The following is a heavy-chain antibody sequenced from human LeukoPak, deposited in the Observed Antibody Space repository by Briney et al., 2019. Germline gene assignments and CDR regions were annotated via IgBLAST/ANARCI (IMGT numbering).Heavy chain of an antibody. Sequence: GGSLRLSCAASGFTFSSFSMNWVRQAPGKGLEWVSYISAGSGTIHYADSVKGRFTISRDNAKNSLYLQMNSLRDEDTAVCYCARDLRLIWGQGTLVTVSS. CDR3: ARDLRLI. D-gene: IGHD2-8*01. J-gene: IGHJ4*02. CDR1: GFTFSSFS. V-gene: IGHV3-48*02. CDR2: ISAGSGTI.